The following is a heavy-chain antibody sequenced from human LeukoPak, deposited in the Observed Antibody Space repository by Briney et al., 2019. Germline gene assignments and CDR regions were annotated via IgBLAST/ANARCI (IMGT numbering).Heavy chain of an antibody. D-gene: IGHD5-18*01. CDR3: ARAGYSYGPYYYGMDV. V-gene: IGHV1-18*04. CDR1: GYTFTSCG. Sequence: ASVKVSCKASGYTFTSCGISWARQAPGQGLEWMGWISAYNGNTNYAQKLQGRVTMTADKSTSTAYMELSSLRSEDTAVYYCARAGYSYGPYYYGMDVWGQGTTVTVSS. CDR2: ISAYNGNT. J-gene: IGHJ6*02.